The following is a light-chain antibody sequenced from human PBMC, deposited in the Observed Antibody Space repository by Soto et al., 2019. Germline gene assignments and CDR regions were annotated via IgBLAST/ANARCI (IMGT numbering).Light chain of an antibody. Sequence: QCVLTQPPSVSGAPGQRVTISCTGSSSNIGAGYDVHWYQQLPGTAPKLLIYGNSNRPSGVPDRFSGSKSGTSASLAITGLQAEDEADYYCQSYDSSLGVFGTGTKVTVL. V-gene: IGLV1-40*01. CDR1: SSNIGAGYD. J-gene: IGLJ1*01. CDR2: GNS. CDR3: QSYDSSLGV.